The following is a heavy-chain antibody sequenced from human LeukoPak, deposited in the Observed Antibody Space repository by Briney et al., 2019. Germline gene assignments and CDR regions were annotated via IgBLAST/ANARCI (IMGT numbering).Heavy chain of an antibody. CDR3: ASATLRCSGGSCYEMDV. CDR1: GGTFSSYT. V-gene: IGHV1-69*06. CDR2: IIPLFGTP. Sequence: SVKVSCKASGGTFSSYTISWVRQAPGQGLEWMGGIIPLFGTPDYAQKFQDRLTITADKSTSTAYMELSSLRSEGTAVYYCASATLRCSGGSCYEMDVWGKGTTVTVSS. D-gene: IGHD2-15*01. J-gene: IGHJ6*04.